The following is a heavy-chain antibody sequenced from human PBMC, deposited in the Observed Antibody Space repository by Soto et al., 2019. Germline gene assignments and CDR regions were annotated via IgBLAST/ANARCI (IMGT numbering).Heavy chain of an antibody. CDR1: GFAFSNYA. V-gene: IGHV3-23*01. D-gene: IGHD6-19*01. J-gene: IGHJ4*02. CDR3: VRGGSGWYPFDY. Sequence: EVPLLESGGGLVQPGGSLRLSCEASGFAFSNYAMSWVRQSPGKGLEWISSLTGGGDNPHYAESVKGRFTISRDNSKSTLFLQINSLSDGDTAVYYCVRGGSGWYPFDYWGQGTLVTVSS. CDR2: LTGGGDNP.